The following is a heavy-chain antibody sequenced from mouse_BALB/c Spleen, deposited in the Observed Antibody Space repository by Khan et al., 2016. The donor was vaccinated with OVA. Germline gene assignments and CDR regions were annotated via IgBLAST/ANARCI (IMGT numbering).Heavy chain of an antibody. J-gene: IGHJ3*01. CDR3: ARYPYGNVAY. CDR1: GFTFSTYA. D-gene: IGHD2-1*01. CDR2: ISSDGDYT. V-gene: IGHV5-9-3*01. Sequence: EVELVESGGGLVKPGGSLKLSCAASGFTFSTYAMSWVRQTPEKRLEWVATISSDGDYTYFPDNVTGRFTISRDNAKNTLCLQMTSLRSEDTTMYYCARYPYGNVAYWGQGTLVTVSA.